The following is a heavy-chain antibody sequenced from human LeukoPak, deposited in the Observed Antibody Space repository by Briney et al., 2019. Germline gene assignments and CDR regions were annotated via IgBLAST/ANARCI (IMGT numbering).Heavy chain of an antibody. CDR3: ARELQEYCGPDEDFDY. J-gene: IGHJ4*02. D-gene: IGHD1-14*01. CDR1: GFTFSSYS. CDR2: ISSSSSTI. V-gene: IGHV3-48*01. Sequence: GGSLRLSCAASGFTFSSYSMNWVRQAPGKGLEWVSYISSSSSTIYYADSVKGRFTISRDNAKNSLYLQMNSLRAEDTAVYYCARELQEYCGPDEDFDYWGQGTLVTVSS.